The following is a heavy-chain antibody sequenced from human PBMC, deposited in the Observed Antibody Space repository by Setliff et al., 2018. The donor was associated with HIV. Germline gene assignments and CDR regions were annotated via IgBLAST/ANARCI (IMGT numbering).Heavy chain of an antibody. CDR3: AKDLAANIYDFSALYYVPYPVGS. CDR1: GFTFSDYG. D-gene: IGHD3-16*01. CDR2: INNRGDRT. J-gene: IGHJ5*02. Sequence: PGGSLRLSCAASGFTFSDYGMHWVRQAPGKGLEWVSGINNRGDRTDYADSVKGRFTISRDNSKNTVDLQMNSLTVEDTAVYYCAKDLAANIYDFSALYYVPYPVGSWGQGTLVTVSS. V-gene: IGHV3-23*01.